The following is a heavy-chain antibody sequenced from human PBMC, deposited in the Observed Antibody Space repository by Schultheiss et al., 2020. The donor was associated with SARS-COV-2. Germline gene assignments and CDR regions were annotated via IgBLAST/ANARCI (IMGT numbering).Heavy chain of an antibody. CDR2: INSDGSAS. D-gene: IGHD6-13*01. Sequence: GGSLRLSCAASGFIFRNYWMHWVRQIPGKGLVWVSRINSDGSASSYADSVKGRFTVSRDNAGNTLYLQMNNLRVEDTAMYYCARARAEQHLPFSWGPIPHPTTWFDPWGQGTLVTVSS. V-gene: IGHV3-74*01. J-gene: IGHJ5*02. CDR1: GFIFRNYW. CDR3: ARARAEQHLPFSWGPIPHPTTWFDP.